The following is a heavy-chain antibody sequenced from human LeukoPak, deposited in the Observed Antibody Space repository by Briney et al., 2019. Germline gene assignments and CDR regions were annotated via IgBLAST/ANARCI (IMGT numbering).Heavy chain of an antibody. V-gene: IGHV4-38-2*02. CDR1: GYSISSGYY. Sequence: SETLSLTCTVSGYSISSGYYWGWIRQPPGKGLEWIGSIHHSGSTNYNPSLKSRVTISLDTSKNQFSLKLSSVTAADTAVYYCARGGPYYDSSGYCSSFDYWGQGTLVTVSS. J-gene: IGHJ4*02. D-gene: IGHD3-22*01. CDR3: ARGGPYYDSSGYCSSFDY. CDR2: IHHSGST.